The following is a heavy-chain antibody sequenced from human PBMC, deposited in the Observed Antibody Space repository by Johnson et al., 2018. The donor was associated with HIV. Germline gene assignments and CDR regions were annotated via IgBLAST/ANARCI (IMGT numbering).Heavy chain of an antibody. CDR2: IRYDGSNK. CDR1: GFTFSSYG. Sequence: QVQLVESGGGVVQPGGSLRLSCAASGFTFSSYGMHWVRQAPGKGLEWVAFIRYDGSNKYYADSVKGRFTISRDNSKNTLYLQMNSLRAEDTAVYYCARAPEVRGIDAFDIWGQGTMVTVS. CDR3: ARAPEVRGIDAFDI. J-gene: IGHJ3*02. V-gene: IGHV3-30*02. D-gene: IGHD3-10*01.